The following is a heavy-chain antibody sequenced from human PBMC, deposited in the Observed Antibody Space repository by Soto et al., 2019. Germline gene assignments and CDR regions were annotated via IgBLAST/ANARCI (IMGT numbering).Heavy chain of an antibody. J-gene: IGHJ6*02. V-gene: IGHV1-69*13. CDR3: AASGYSSDYYYGMDV. CDR1: GGTFSSYA. D-gene: IGHD5-18*01. CDR2: IIPIFGTA. Sequence: SVKVSCKASGGTFSSYAISWVRQAPGQGLEWMGGIIPIFGTANYAQKFQGRVTITADESTSTAYMELSSLRSEDTAVYYCAASGYSSDYYYGMDVWGQGTTVTVSS.